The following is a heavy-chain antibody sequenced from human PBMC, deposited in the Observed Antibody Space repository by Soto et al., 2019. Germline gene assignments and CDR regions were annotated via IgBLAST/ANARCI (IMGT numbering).Heavy chain of an antibody. D-gene: IGHD3-16*01. CDR2: IYYSGST. Sequence: SDTLSLTCTVSGDSITSGGHYWSWIRQHPGKGLEWIGYIYYSGSTYYNPSLKSRVTISVDTSKNQFSLKLSSVTAADTAVYYCARADTRGGMNWFDPWGQGTLVTVSS. CDR1: GDSITSGGHY. CDR3: ARADTRGGMNWFDP. V-gene: IGHV4-31*03. J-gene: IGHJ5*02.